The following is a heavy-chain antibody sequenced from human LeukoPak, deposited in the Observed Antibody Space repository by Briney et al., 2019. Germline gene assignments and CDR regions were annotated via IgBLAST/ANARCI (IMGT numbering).Heavy chain of an antibody. D-gene: IGHD4-11*01. CDR2: ISAYNGNT. CDR1: GYTFTSYG. J-gene: IGHJ6*03. CDR3: ARDRPTVTTHYYYYYMDV. Sequence: ASVKVSCKASGYTFTSYGISWVRQAPGQGLEWMGWISAYNGNTNYAQKLQGRVTMTTDTSTSTAYMELRSLRSDDTAVYYCARDRPTVTTHYYYYYMDVWGKGTTVTVSS. V-gene: IGHV1-18*01.